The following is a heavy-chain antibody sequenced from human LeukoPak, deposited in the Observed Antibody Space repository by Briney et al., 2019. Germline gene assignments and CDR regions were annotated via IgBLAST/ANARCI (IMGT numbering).Heavy chain of an antibody. Sequence: SETLSLTCTVSGGPISSYYWSWIRQPPGKGLEWIGYIYYSGSTNYNPSLKSRVTISVDTSKNQFSLKLSSVTAADTAVYYCARELDDAFDIWGQGTMVTVSS. CDR3: ARELDDAFDI. CDR2: IYYSGST. V-gene: IGHV4-59*01. J-gene: IGHJ3*02. D-gene: IGHD1-1*01. CDR1: GGPISSYY.